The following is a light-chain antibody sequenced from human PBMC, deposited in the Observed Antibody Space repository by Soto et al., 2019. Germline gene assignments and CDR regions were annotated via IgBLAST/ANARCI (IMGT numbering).Light chain of an antibody. CDR2: GAS. J-gene: IGKJ1*01. CDR3: QQYGSSPRT. CDR1: QSVSGSY. Sequence: EIVLTQSPGTLSLSPGERATLSCRASQSVSGSYFAWYQQKPGKAPRLLIYGASSRATGIPERFSCSGSGTDFTLTISRLGPEEFAVYYCQQYGSSPRTFGQGTKVEI. V-gene: IGKV3-20*01.